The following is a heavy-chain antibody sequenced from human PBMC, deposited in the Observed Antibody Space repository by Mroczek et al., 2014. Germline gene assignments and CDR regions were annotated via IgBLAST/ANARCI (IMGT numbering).Heavy chain of an antibody. CDR2: IYTSGST. D-gene: IGHD2-2*01. V-gene: IGHV4-61*02. Sequence: QVQLQQWGPGLVKPSQTLSLTCTVSGGSISSGSYYWSWIRQPAGKGLEWIGRIYTSGSTNYNPSLKSRVTMSVDTSKNQFSLKLSSVTAADTAVYYCATSPIVPAASGGSHAFDIWGQGTMVTVSS. CDR3: ATSPIVPAASGGSHAFDI. CDR1: GGSISSGSYY. J-gene: IGHJ3*02.